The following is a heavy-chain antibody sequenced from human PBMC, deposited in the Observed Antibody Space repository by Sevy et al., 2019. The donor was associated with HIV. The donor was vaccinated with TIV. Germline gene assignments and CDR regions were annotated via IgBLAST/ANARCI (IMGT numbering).Heavy chain of an antibody. Sequence: SETLSLTCTVSGGSISSSSYYWGWIRQPPGKGLEWIGSIYYSGSTYYNPSLKSRVTISVDTSKNQFSLKLSSVTAADTAVYYCARLDILGIAAAGDYWGQEPWSPSPQ. D-gene: IGHD6-13*01. CDR1: GGSISSSSYY. J-gene: IGHJ4*01. V-gene: IGHV4-39*01. CDR2: IYYSGST. CDR3: ARLDILGIAAAGDY.